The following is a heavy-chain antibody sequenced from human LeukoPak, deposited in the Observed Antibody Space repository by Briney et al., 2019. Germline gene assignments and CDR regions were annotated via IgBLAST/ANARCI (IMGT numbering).Heavy chain of an antibody. CDR3: ARVGVVVVTPFDY. Sequence: ASVKVSCKASGYTFTGYYMHWVRQAPGQGLEWMGRINPNSGGTNYAQKFQGRVTMTRDTSISTAYMEVSRLRSDDTAVYYCARVGVVVVTPFDYWGQGTLVTVSS. D-gene: IGHD3-22*01. J-gene: IGHJ4*02. CDR1: GYTFTGYY. V-gene: IGHV1-2*06. CDR2: INPNSGGT.